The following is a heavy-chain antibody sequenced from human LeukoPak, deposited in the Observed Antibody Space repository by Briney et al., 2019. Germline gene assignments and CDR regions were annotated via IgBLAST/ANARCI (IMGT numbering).Heavy chain of an antibody. CDR3: ATGSTNDAFDI. CDR1: GGTFSSYA. J-gene: IGHJ3*02. Sequence: ASVKVSCKASGGTFSSYAISWVRQAPGKGLGWMGLVDPEDGETIYAEKFQGRVTITADTSTDTAYMELSSLRSEDTAVYYCATGSTNDAFDIWGQGTMVTVSS. CDR2: VDPEDGET. V-gene: IGHV1-69-2*01. D-gene: IGHD2-2*01.